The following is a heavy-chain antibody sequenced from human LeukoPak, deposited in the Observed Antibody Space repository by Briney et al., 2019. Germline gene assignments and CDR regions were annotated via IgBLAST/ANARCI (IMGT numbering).Heavy chain of an antibody. D-gene: IGHD6-13*01. V-gene: IGHV3-21*01. J-gene: IGHJ4*02. CDR3: TSVWSPPYTSSWPYYFDY. Sequence: GGSLRLSWAASGFTFSSYSMSWVRQAPGKGLGWVSSLSSSGRYIYSADSLRGRFTISRDNAKNSLYLEMNSLTAEDTAVYYCTSVWSPPYTSSWPYYFDYWGQGTLVTVSS. CDR2: LSSSGRYI. CDR1: GFTFSSYS.